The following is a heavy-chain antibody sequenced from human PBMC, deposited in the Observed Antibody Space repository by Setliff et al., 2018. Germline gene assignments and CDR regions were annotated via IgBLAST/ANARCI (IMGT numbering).Heavy chain of an antibody. D-gene: IGHD4-4*01. J-gene: IGHJ4*02. CDR3: ASYRQDVNY. Sequence: SETLSLTCTVSGGSISSGSCYWSWIRQPAGKGLEWIGHIYTSGSINYNPSLKSRVTISVDTSKNQFSLKLSSVTAADTAVYYCASYRQDVNYWGQGTLVTVSS. CDR1: GGSISSGSCY. CDR2: IYTSGSI. V-gene: IGHV4-61*09.